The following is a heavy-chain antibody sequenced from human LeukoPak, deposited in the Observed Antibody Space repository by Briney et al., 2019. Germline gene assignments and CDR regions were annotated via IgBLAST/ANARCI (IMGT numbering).Heavy chain of an antibody. J-gene: IGHJ6*02. V-gene: IGHV3-21*01. Sequence: GGSLRLSCYTSGFTFNNYPMSWVRQAPGKGLEWVSSISSSSSYIYYADSVKGRFTISRDNAKNSLYLQMNSLRAEDTAVYYCARDRDYYGSNYGMDVWGQGTTVTVSS. CDR3: ARDRDYYGSNYGMDV. D-gene: IGHD3-10*01. CDR2: ISSSSSYI. CDR1: GFTFNNYP.